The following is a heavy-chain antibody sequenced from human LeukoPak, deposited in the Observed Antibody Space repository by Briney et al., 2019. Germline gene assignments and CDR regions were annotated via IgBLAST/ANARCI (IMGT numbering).Heavy chain of an antibody. D-gene: IGHD6-6*01. CDR3: ARDSSSSSGY. V-gene: IGHV4-39*02. J-gene: IGHJ4*02. Sequence: SETLSLTCTVSGGSISSSSYYWGWIRQPPGKGLEWIGSIYYSGSTYYNPSLKSRVTISVDTSKNQFSLKLSSVTAADTAVYYCARDSSSSSGYWGQGTLVTVSS. CDR1: GGSISSSSYY. CDR2: IYYSGST.